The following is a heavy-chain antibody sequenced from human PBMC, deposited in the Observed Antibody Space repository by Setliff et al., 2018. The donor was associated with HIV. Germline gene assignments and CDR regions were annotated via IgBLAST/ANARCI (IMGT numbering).Heavy chain of an antibody. D-gene: IGHD3-22*01. V-gene: IGHV5-51*01. CDR3: ARVGDTSGYYFYIFDL. CDR1: GYSFTSYW. CDR2: IHPIDSDI. Sequence: PGESLKISCQGSGYSFTSYWIGWVRQMPEKGLEWMGIIHPIDSDIRYNPSFQGQVTISADKSISTAYLQWSSLKTSDTAMYYCARVGDTSGYYFYIFDLWGQGTMVTVSS. J-gene: IGHJ3*01.